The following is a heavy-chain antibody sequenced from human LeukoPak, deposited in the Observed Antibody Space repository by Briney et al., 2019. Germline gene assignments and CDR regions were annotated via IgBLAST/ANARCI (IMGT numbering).Heavy chain of an antibody. CDR3: ARDPGGNSKNYYYYGMDV. CDR2: IYYSGST. V-gene: IGHV4-31*02. D-gene: IGHD2-21*02. J-gene: IGHJ6*02. CDR1: TFDDYA. Sequence: TFDDYAMHWVRQAPGKGLEWIGYIYYSGSTYYNPSLESRVTISVDTSKNQFSLKLSSVTAADTAVYYCARDPGGNSKNYYYYGMDVWGQGTTVTVSS.